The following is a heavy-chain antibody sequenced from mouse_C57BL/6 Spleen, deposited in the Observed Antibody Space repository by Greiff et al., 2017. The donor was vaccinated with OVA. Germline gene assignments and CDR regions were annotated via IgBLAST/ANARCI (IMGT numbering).Heavy chain of an antibody. V-gene: IGHV14-4*01. CDR1: GFNIKDDY. Sequence: EVKLQESGAELVRPGASVKLSCTASGFNIKDDYMHWVKQRPEQGLEWIGWIDPENGDTEYASKFQGKATITADTSSNTAYLQLSSLTSEDTAVYYCTTRGLRGYFDYWGQGTTLTVSS. CDR3: TTRGLRGYFDY. J-gene: IGHJ2*01. D-gene: IGHD2-4*01. CDR2: IDPENGDT.